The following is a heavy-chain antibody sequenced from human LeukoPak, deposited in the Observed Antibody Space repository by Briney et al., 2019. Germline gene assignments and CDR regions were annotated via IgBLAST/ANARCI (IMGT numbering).Heavy chain of an antibody. D-gene: IGHD6-19*01. V-gene: IGHV4-39*01. Sequence: SGTLSLTCTVSGGSISSSSYNWGWIRQPPGKGLEWIGSIYYSGSTYYNPSLKSRVTISVDTSKNQFSLKLSSVTAADTAVYYCARLKQWLSPSGMDVWGQGTTVTVSS. CDR1: GGSISSSSYN. J-gene: IGHJ6*02. CDR2: IYYSGST. CDR3: ARLKQWLSPSGMDV.